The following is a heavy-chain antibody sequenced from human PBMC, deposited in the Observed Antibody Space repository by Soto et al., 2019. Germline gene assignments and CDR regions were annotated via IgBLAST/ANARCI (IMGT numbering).Heavy chain of an antibody. J-gene: IGHJ4*02. CDR1: GGTFSSYA. CDR3: ARTHALGTYYYDSSGYYGVDY. D-gene: IGHD3-22*01. V-gene: IGHV1-69*13. Sequence: SVKVSCKASGGTFSSYAISWVRQAPGQGLEWMGGIIPIFGTANYAQKFQGRVTITADESTSTAYMELSSLRSEDTAVYYCARTHALGTYYYDSSGYYGVDYWGQGTLVTVSS. CDR2: IIPIFGTA.